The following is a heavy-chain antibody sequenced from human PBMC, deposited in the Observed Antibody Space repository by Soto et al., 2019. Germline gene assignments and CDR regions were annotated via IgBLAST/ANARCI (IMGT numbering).Heavy chain of an antibody. CDR3: ARGHSFMDV. V-gene: IGHV3-11*01. D-gene: IGHD2-15*01. J-gene: IGHJ6*02. CDR2: ISSAAVTI. Sequence: QVQLVESGGGLVKPGGSLRLSCAASGFTFSESYMSWIRQAPGRGLEFISYISSAAVTIYHADSVKGRFTISRDNAKNSLYLQLNSIRADDTAVYYCARGHSFMDVWGQGTTVIVSS. CDR1: GFTFSESY.